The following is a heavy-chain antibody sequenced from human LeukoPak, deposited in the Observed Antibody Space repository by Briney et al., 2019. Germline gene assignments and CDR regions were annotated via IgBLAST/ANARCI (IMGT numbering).Heavy chain of an antibody. CDR2: IYHSGST. CDR3: ARSGWEPYYYYYYMDV. V-gene: IGHV4-30-2*01. CDR1: GGSISSGGYY. D-gene: IGHD1-26*01. J-gene: IGHJ6*03. Sequence: PSETLSLTCTVSGGSISSGGYYWSWIRQPPGKGLEWIGYIYHSGSTYYNPSLKSRVTISVDRSKNQFSLKLSSVTAADTAVYYCARSGWEPYYYYYYMDVWGKGTTVTVSS.